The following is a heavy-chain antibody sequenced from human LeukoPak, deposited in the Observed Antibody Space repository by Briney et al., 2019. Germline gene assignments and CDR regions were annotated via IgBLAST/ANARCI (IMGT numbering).Heavy chain of an antibody. CDR3: TTGGYYFDY. CDR2: IKSIVDGGTI. V-gene: IGHV3-15*01. Sequence: PGGSLRLSSAGSGFTFSNGWMNWVRQAPGKGLEWVGRIKSIVDGGTIDYTAPVKGRFTISRDDSKNTVYLQMNGLKTEDTAVYYCTTGGYYFDYWGQGTLVTVSS. J-gene: IGHJ4*02. CDR1: GFTFSNGW.